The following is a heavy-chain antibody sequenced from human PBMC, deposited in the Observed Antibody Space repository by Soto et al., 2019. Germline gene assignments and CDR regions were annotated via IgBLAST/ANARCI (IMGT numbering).Heavy chain of an antibody. CDR1: GGSISGYY. CDR2: ISYSGST. CDR3: ARGLLYYYGSGGNWLDP. Sequence: SETLSLTCTVSGGSISGYYWSWIRQSPEKGLEYIGYISYSGSTNYNPSLKSRVTTSLDTSKNQFSLKLSSVTAADTAVYYCARGLLYYYGSGGNWLDPWGQGTLVTVSS. J-gene: IGHJ5*02. V-gene: IGHV4-59*12. D-gene: IGHD3-10*01.